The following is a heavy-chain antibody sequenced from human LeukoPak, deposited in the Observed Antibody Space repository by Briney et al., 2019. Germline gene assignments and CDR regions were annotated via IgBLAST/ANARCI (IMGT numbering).Heavy chain of an antibody. CDR2: IKQDGSEK. CDR1: GFTFSNYW. CDR3: GSGQQLGY. Sequence: GGSLRLSCAASGFTFSNYWMSWVRQAPGKGLEWVANIKQDGSEKNYVDSVKGRFTISRDNAKNSLYLEMNSLRPEDTAVYYCGSGQQLGYWGQGALVAVSS. J-gene: IGHJ4*02. D-gene: IGHD6-13*01. V-gene: IGHV3-7*02.